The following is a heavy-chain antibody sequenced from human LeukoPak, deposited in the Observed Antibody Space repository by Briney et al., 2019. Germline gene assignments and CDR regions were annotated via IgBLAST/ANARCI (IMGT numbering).Heavy chain of an antibody. J-gene: IGHJ6*04. CDR3: ARYMSGLRESTDV. CDR1: GGSISSGSYF. D-gene: IGHD5-12*01. CDR2: INTSGST. V-gene: IGHV4-61*02. Sequence: SETLSLTCTVSGGSISSGSYFWSWIRQLAGKGLEWIGRINTSGSTNYNPSLKSRVTISVDTSKNQFSLKLSSVTAADTAVYYCARYMSGLRESTDVWGKGTMVTVSS.